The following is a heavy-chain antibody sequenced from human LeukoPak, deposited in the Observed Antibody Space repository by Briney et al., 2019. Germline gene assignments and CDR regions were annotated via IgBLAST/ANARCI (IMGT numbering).Heavy chain of an antibody. D-gene: IGHD6-19*01. CDR3: AREYSSDWPTRFDY. Sequence: GGPLRLSCAASGFTFSSYWMTWVRQAPGKGLEWVATIKQDGSERDYVDSVKGRFSISRDNARNSLYLQMNSLRAEDTAVYYCAREYSSDWPTRFDYWGQGTLVTVSS. V-gene: IGHV3-7*01. CDR2: IKQDGSER. J-gene: IGHJ4*02. CDR1: GFTFSSYW.